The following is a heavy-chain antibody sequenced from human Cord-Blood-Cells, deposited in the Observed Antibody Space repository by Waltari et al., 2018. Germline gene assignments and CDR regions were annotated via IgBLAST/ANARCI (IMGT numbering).Heavy chain of an antibody. Sequence: VQLVESGGGLVQPGGSLRLSCAASGFTFSCYAMSWVRQAPGKGLEWVSAISGSGGSTYYADSVKSRFTIYRDNSKNTLYLQMNSLRAEDTAVYYCAKREADWGSRGHFDLWGRGTLVTVSS. V-gene: IGHV3-23*04. J-gene: IGHJ2*01. CDR3: AKREADWGSRGHFDL. CDR1: GFTFSCYA. CDR2: ISGSGGST. D-gene: IGHD7-27*01.